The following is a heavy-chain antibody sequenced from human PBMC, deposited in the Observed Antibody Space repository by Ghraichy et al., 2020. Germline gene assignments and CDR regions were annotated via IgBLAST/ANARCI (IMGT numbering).Heavy chain of an antibody. D-gene: IGHD6-6*01. Sequence: SETLSLTCFVSGGSIDNYYWTWIRQPAGKEPQWIGRIYSSGGTVYNPSLKSRVTMSVDTSKNQFSLNLRSVTAADTAVYFCAREGEQLVRFYHYGMDVWGQGTTVTFSS. CDR2: IYSSGGT. V-gene: IGHV4-4*07. J-gene: IGHJ6*02. CDR1: GGSIDNYY. CDR3: AREGEQLVRFYHYGMDV.